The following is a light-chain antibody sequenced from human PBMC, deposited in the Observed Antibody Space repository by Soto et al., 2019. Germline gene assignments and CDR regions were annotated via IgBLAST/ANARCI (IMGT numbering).Light chain of an antibody. J-gene: IGKJ1*01. V-gene: IGKV3-20*01. CDR1: QSVSSSY. CDR2: GAS. Sequence: EIVMTQSPATLSVSPCERPTLFCRASQSVSSSYLAWYQQKPGQAPRLLIYGASSRATGIPDRFSGSGSGTDFTLTISRLEPEDFAVYYCQQYGSSFGQGTKVDIK. CDR3: QQYGSS.